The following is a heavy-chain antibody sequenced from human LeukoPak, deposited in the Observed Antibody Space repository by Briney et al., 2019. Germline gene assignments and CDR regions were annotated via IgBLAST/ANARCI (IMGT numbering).Heavy chain of an antibody. CDR3: AKDPRSVRGSSWPYYFDY. CDR1: GFTFDDYA. D-gene: IGHD6-13*01. V-gene: IGHV3-9*03. J-gene: IGHJ4*02. Sequence: PGRSLRLSCAASGFTFDDYAMHWVRQAPGKGLEWVSGISWNSGSIGYADSVKGRFTISRDNAKNSLYLQMNSLRAEDMALYYCAKDPRSVRGSSWPYYFDYWGQGTLVTVSS. CDR2: ISWNSGSI.